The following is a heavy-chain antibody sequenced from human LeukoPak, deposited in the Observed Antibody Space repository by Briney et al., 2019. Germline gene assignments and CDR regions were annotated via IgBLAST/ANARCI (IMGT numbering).Heavy chain of an antibody. J-gene: IGHJ4*02. CDR1: TSR. CDR3: ATYYDFWSGNDY. CDR2: IGTYGGDT. V-gene: IGHV1-18*01. Sequence: ASVKVSCKATSRISWVRQAPGQGLEWMGWIGTYGGDTYYAQKFQGRITVTTDTSTSTAYMELSSLRSEDTAVYYCATYYDFWSGNDYWGQGTLVTVSS. D-gene: IGHD3-3*01.